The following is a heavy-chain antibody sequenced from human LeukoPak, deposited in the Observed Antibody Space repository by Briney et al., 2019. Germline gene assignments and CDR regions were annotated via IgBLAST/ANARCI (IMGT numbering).Heavy chain of an antibody. CDR1: GFIFGDYG. Sequence: GGSLRLSCAASGFIFGDYGMSWVRQAPGKGLEWISTVNWNGGSTGYADSVKGRFTISRDNAKNSLYLQMNSLSAEDTAFYYCASDEGSCSTSCYTPDHWGQGTLVTVSS. J-gene: IGHJ5*02. V-gene: IGHV3-20*04. CDR3: ASDEGSCSTSCYTPDH. D-gene: IGHD2-2*02. CDR2: VNWNGGST.